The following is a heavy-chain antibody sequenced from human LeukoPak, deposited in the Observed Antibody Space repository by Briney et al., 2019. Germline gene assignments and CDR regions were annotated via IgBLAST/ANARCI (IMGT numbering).Heavy chain of an antibody. J-gene: IGHJ4*02. V-gene: IGHV4-38-2*02. CDR3: ARDPNPAMMRTVEDY. CDR2: IYHSGST. D-gene: IGHD3-22*01. CDR1: GYSISSGYY. Sequence: SETLSLTCTVSGYSISSGYYWGWIRQPPGKGLEWIGSIYHSGSTNYNPSLKSRVTISVDKSKNQFSLKLSSVTAADTAVYYCARDPNPAMMRTVEDYWGQGTLVTVSS.